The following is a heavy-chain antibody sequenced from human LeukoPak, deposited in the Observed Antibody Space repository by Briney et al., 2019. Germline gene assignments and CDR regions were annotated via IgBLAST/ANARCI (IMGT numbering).Heavy chain of an antibody. V-gene: IGHV4-4*02. CDR1: GGSISSSSSVC. CDR2: IYHNGAT. Sequence: PSETLSLTCAVSGGSISSSSSVCWTWVRQPPGEGLEWIGEIYHNGATNYNPSLKSRVTVLLDKSKNQFSLKLNSVTAADTALYYCARNGGNSDYGYWGQGTLVTVS. CDR3: ARNGGNSDYGY. D-gene: IGHD4-23*01. J-gene: IGHJ4*02.